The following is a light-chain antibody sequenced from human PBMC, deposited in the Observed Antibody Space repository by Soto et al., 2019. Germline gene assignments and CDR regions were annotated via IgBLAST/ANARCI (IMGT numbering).Light chain of an antibody. CDR1: RSNIRAGYD. Sequence: QSVLTQPPSVSGAPGQTVIISCTGGRSNIRAGYDVHWYQQLPGTAPKLLIYVNNNRPSGVPDRFSGSKSGTSASLAITGLQAEDEADYYCQSYDSSLSASVFGSGTKLTVL. J-gene: IGLJ1*01. CDR2: VNN. CDR3: QSYDSSLSASV. V-gene: IGLV1-40*01.